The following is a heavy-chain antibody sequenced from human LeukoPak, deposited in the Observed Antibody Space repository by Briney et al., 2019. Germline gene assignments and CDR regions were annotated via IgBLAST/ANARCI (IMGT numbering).Heavy chain of an antibody. J-gene: IGHJ3*02. Sequence: SQSRSLTCAIFTHSVYCNSAACNWIMQTPSRGLEWLGRTYYSYKRHNDYAVSVKSRITNNPDPSKNQFTLQLNSVTPEDTALYYGARGAVDVRNAFDMWGQGTMVTVS. CDR3: ARGAVDVRNAFDM. CDR2: TYYSYKRHN. D-gene: IGHD6-19*01. V-gene: IGHV6-1*01. CDR1: THSVYCNSAA.